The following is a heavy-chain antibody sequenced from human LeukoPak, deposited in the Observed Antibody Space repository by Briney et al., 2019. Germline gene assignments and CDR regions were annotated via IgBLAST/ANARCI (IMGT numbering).Heavy chain of an antibody. CDR1: GYSFTSYW. V-gene: IGHV5-51*01. CDR3: ARIGAKKYDFWSGYYEGGFDY. D-gene: IGHD3-3*01. CDR2: IYPGDSDT. Sequence: GESLKISCKGSGYSFTSYWIGWVRQMPGKGLEWMGIIYPGDSDTRYSPSFQGQVTISADKSISTAYLQWSSLKASDTAMYYCARIGAKKYDFWSGYYEGGFDYWGQGTLVTVSS. J-gene: IGHJ4*02.